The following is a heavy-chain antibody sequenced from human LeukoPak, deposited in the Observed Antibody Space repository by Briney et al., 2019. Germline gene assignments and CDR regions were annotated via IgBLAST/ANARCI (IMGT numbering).Heavy chain of an antibody. Sequence: GESLKISCKGSGYSFTSYWIGWVRQMPGKGLEWMGVIYPGDSDTRYSPSFQGQVTISADKSISTAYLQWSSLKASDTAMYYCARHPYCSGDCYPPLWDWGQGTLVTVAS. D-gene: IGHD2-21*02. J-gene: IGHJ4*02. CDR3: ARHPYCSGDCYPPLWD. CDR2: IYPGDSDT. CDR1: GYSFTSYW. V-gene: IGHV5-51*01.